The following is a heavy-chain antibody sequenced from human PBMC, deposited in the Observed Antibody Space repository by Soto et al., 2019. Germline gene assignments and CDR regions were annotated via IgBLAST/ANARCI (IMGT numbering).Heavy chain of an antibody. CDR2: TSGDGRIM. CDR3: ARGRAAYYFDY. J-gene: IGHJ4*02. CDR1: GFTFSSYP. D-gene: IGHD6-25*01. Sequence: GGSLRLSCAASGFTFSSYPMHWVRQVPGKGLEHVSSTSGDGRIMYYLDSVKGRFTISRDNSKNTLYLQMGSLRTEDMAVYYCARGRAAYYFDYWGQGAPVTVSS. V-gene: IGHV3-64*02.